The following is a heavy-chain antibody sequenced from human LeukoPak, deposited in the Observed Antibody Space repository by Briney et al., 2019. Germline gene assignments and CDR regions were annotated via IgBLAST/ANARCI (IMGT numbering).Heavy chain of an antibody. CDR1: GFTFSSYA. CDR3: ARDRHYYGSGRENWFDP. Sequence: GGSLRLSCAASGFTFSSYAMHWVRQAPGKGLEWVAVISYDGSNKYYADSVKGRFTISRDNSKNTLYLQMNSLRAEDTAVYYCARDRHYYGSGRENWFDPWGQGTLVTVSS. D-gene: IGHD3-10*01. CDR2: ISYDGSNK. J-gene: IGHJ5*02. V-gene: IGHV3-30*01.